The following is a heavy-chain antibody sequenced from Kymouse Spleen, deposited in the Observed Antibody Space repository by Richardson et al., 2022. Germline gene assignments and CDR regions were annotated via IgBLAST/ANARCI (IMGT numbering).Heavy chain of an antibody. Sequence: QLQLQESGPGLVKPSETLSLTCTVSGGSISSSSYYWGWIRQPPGKGLEWIGSIYYSGSTYYNPSLKSRVTISVDTSKNQFSLKLSSVTAADTAVYYCARHRIAVAGYFDYWGQGTLVTVSS. CDR3: ARHRIAVAGYFDY. CDR1: GGSISSSSYY. D-gene: IGHD6-19*01. V-gene: IGHV4-39*01. J-gene: IGHJ4*02. CDR2: IYYSGST.